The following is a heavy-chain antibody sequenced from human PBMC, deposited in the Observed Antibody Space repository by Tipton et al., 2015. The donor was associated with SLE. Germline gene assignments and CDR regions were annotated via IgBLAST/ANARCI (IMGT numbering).Heavy chain of an antibody. CDR1: GFIFSSYS. D-gene: IGHD1-7*01. CDR2: ISDSGGST. CDR3: ARVQLGTTFHDVFDI. V-gene: IGHV3-23*01. J-gene: IGHJ3*02. Sequence: SLRLSCIASGFIFSSYSMSWVRQAPGKGLEWVSSISDSGGSTYSAGFVEGRFTISRDKSKNTVYLQMDSLRVEDTAVYYCARVQLGTTFHDVFDIWGQGTMVTVS.